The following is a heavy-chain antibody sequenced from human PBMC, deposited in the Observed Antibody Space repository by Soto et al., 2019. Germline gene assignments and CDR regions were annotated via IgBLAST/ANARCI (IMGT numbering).Heavy chain of an antibody. CDR1: GCSVSSGSYY. CDR3: ARDQSGSYYGFDY. CDR2: ISYSGST. V-gene: IGHV4-61*01. Sequence: ETLSLTCTVSGCSVSSGSYYWSWIRQPPGKGLEWIGYISYSGSTKYNPSLKSRVTMSVDSSKNQFSLKLSSVTAADTAVYYCARDQSGSYYGFDYWGQGTLVTVSS. J-gene: IGHJ4*02. D-gene: IGHD1-26*01.